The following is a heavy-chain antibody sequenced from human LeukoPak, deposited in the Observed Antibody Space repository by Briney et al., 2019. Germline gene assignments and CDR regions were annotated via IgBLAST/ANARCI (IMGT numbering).Heavy chain of an antibody. CDR3: ARSYCSGGSCPQLYYYYGMDV. CDR2: ISAYNGNT. Sequence: GSSVKVSCKASGGTFSSYAISWVRQAPGQGLEWMGWISAYNGNTNYAQKLQGRVTMTTDTSTSTAYMELRSLRSDDTAVYYCARSYCSGGSCPQLYYYYGMDVWGQGTTVTVSS. CDR1: GGTFSSYA. D-gene: IGHD2-15*01. V-gene: IGHV1-18*01. J-gene: IGHJ6*02.